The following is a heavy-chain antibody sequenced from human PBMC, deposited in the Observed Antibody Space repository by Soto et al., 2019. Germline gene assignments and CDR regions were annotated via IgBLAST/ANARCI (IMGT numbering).Heavy chain of an antibody. D-gene: IGHD2-15*01. Sequence: GGSLRLSCVASGFTFRNNAMNCVRQAPGKGLEWISDITSDVSKTHYADSVKGRFTISRDTVEDTLFLQLNNVRGDDTAVYFCAKGTLDDCIGGRGHFDHWGQVVLVTVSS. CDR1: GFTFRNNA. CDR2: ITSDVSKT. J-gene: IGHJ4*02. CDR3: AKGTLDDCIGGRGHFDH. V-gene: IGHV3-23*01.